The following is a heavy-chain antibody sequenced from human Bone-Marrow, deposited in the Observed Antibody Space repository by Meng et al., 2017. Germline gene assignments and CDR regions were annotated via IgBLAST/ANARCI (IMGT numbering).Heavy chain of an antibody. CDR1: GYTFTSYG. D-gene: IGHD3-22*01. J-gene: IGHJ4*02. CDR2: ISAYNGNT. V-gene: IGHV1-18*01. CDR3: ARDPHFYYYDSSGYCN. Sequence: HVQLVQSGAEVKKPGASVKVSCKVSGYTFTSYGISWVRQAPGQGLEWMGWISAYNGNTNYAQKLQGRVTMTTDTSTSTAYMELRSLRSDDTAVYYCARDPHFYYYDSSGYCNWGQGTLVTVSS.